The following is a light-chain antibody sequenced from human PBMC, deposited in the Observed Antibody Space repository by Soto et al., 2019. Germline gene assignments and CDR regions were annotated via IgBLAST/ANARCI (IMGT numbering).Light chain of an antibody. J-gene: IGLJ2*01. Sequence: QSVLTQPPSASGTPGQRVTISCSGSSSNIGGNSVNWYQHLPGTAPKILMYSDDERPSGVPDRFSGSKSGTSASLAISWLQSEDEADYCAAWDDNRNGPVFGGGTKLTVL. V-gene: IGLV1-44*01. CDR1: SSNIGGNS. CDR3: AAWDDNRNGPV. CDR2: SDD.